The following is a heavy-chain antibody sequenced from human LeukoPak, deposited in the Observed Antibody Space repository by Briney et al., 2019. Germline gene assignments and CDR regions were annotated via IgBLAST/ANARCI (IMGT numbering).Heavy chain of an antibody. CDR2: IIPIFGTA. Sequence: SVTVSCKASVGTFSSYAISWVRQAPGQGLAWMGGIIPIFGTANYAQKFQGRVTITADESTSTAYMELSSLRSEDTAVYYCARDRVVVPAAIGGENYYYMDVWGKGTTVTVSS. V-gene: IGHV1-69*13. CDR1: VGTFSSYA. J-gene: IGHJ6*03. CDR3: ARDRVVVPAAIGGENYYYMDV. D-gene: IGHD2-2*01.